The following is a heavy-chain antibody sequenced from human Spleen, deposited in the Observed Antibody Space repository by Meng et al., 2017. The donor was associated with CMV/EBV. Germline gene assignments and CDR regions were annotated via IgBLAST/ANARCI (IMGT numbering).Heavy chain of an antibody. CDR1: GFTFSSYW. J-gene: IGHJ5*02. D-gene: IGHD1-26*01. Sequence: GGSLRLSCAASGFTFSSYWMSRVRQAPGKGLEWVAIIKQDGSEAYYVDSVKGRFTVSRDNAKNTLYLQMNSLRVEDTAVYYCARGPGARFDPWGQGTLVTVSS. CDR2: IKQDGSEA. V-gene: IGHV3-7*01. CDR3: ARGPGARFDP.